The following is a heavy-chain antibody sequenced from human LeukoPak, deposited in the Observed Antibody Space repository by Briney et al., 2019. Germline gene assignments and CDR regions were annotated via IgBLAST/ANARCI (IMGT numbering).Heavy chain of an antibody. Sequence: ASVKVSCKASGYTFTSYGISWVRQAPGQGLEWMGWISAYNGNTNYAQKLQGRVTMTTDTSTSTAYMELSSLRSEDTAVYYCATDAMVRGLTYYFDYWGQGTLVTVSS. V-gene: IGHV1-18*01. CDR3: ATDAMVRGLTYYFDY. D-gene: IGHD3-10*01. J-gene: IGHJ4*02. CDR1: GYTFTSYG. CDR2: ISAYNGNT.